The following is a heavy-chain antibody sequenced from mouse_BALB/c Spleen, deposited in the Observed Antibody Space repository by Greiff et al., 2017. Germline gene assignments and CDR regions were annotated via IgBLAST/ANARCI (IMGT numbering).Heavy chain of an antibody. CDR3: ARVGGPYFDY. J-gene: IGHJ2*01. CDR1: GFTFSSYG. V-gene: IGHV5-6-3*01. Sequence: EVHLVESGGGLVQPGGSLKLSCAASGFTFSSYGMSWVRQTPDKRLELVATLNSNGGSTYYPDSVKGRFTISRDNAKNTLYLQMSSLKSEDTAMYYCARVGGPYFDYWGQGTTLTVSS. CDR2: LNSNGGST.